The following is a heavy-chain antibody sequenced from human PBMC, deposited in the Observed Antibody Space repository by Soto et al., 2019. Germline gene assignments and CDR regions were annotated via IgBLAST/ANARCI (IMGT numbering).Heavy chain of an antibody. CDR2: ISGTNGNT. CDR3: AREGQAPYYSYGMDV. Sequence: QVQLVQSGAEVKKPGASVTVSCKASGYTFTNYGFSWVRQAPGQGLEWMGWISGTNGNTKYAEKFQNRVTMTTDTSTHPAHMELRSLRSDDTAVYYCAREGQAPYYSYGMDVXG. CDR1: GYTFTNYG. V-gene: IGHV1-18*01. J-gene: IGHJ6*01.